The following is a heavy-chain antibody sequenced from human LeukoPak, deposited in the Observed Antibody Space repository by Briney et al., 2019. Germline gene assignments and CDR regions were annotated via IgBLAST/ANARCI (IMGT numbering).Heavy chain of an antibody. V-gene: IGHV3-66*01. CDR1: GFTFSDYY. D-gene: IGHD4-23*01. Sequence: GGSLRLSCAASGFTFSDYYMSWVRQAPGKGLEWVSVIYSGGSTYYADSVKGRFTISRDNSKNTLYLQMNSLRAEDTAVYYCARDWDYGGNYFDYWGQGTLVTVSS. CDR3: ARDWDYGGNYFDY. CDR2: IYSGGST. J-gene: IGHJ4*02.